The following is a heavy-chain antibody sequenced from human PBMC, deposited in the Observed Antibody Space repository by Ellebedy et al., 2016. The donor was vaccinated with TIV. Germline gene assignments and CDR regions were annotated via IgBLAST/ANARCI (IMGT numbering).Heavy chain of an antibody. CDR1: GLTGSTNY. Sequence: GGSLRLSCAASGLTGSTNYMNWVRQAPGKGLEWVSSIYSGDDTYYADSVKDRFFISRDNSENTLYLQMRSLKAEDTAVYYCARASFYDVDLSGWYFDFWGRGTLVTVSS. CDR3: ARASFYDVDLSGWYFDF. V-gene: IGHV3-66*01. D-gene: IGHD3-10*02. CDR2: IYSGDDT. J-gene: IGHJ2*01.